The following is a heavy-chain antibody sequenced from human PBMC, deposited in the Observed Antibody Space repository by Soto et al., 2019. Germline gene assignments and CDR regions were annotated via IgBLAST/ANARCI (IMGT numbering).Heavy chain of an antibody. CDR1: GGFVSSGSYY. CDR2: RSHSGGT. J-gene: IGHJ3*02. D-gene: IGHD1-1*01. Sequence: QVQLQQWGAGLLKPSETLSLTCAVYGGFVSSGSYYWSWIRQPPGKGLEWIGERSHSGGTHFNPSLPRRVTISGDTSNYQFSLRMSLVTAADTALYYCARVERGTATTVVDAFDIWGPGISVTVSS. V-gene: IGHV4-34*01. CDR3: ARVERGTATTVVDAFDI.